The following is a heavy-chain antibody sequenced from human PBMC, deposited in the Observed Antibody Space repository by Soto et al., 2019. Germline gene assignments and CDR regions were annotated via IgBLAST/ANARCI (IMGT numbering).Heavy chain of an antibody. J-gene: IGHJ4*02. CDR2: INHSGST. CDR3: ARGDSSGYPLDY. Sequence: SETLSLTCAVYGGSFSGYYWSWIRQPPGKGLEWIGEINHSGSTNYNPSLKSRVTISVDTSKNQFSLKLSSVTAADTAVYYCARGDSSGYPLDYWGQGTLVTVS. V-gene: IGHV4-34*01. CDR1: GGSFSGYY. D-gene: IGHD3-22*01.